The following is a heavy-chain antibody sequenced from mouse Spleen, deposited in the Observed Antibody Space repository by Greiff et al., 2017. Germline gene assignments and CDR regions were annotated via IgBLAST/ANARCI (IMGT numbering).Heavy chain of an antibody. CDR2: IDPSDSYT. J-gene: IGHJ2*01. Sequence: QVQLQQPGAELVKPGASVKMSCKASGYTFTSYWMHWVKQRPGQGLEWIGVIDPSDSYTSYNQKFKGKATLTVDTSSSTAYMQLNSLTSEDSAVYYCTRECYDNSYYFDYWGQGTTLTVSS. CDR1: GYTFTSYW. D-gene: IGHD1-1*01. V-gene: IGHV1S127*01. CDR3: TRECYDNSYYFDY.